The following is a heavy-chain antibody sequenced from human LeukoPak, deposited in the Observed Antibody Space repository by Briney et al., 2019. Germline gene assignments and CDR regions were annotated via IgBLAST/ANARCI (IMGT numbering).Heavy chain of an antibody. V-gene: IGHV4-59*01. CDR1: GGSISSYY. CDR3: ARHSSSWQGWFDP. D-gene: IGHD6-13*01. CDR2: IYYSGST. J-gene: IGHJ5*02. Sequence: SETLSLTCTVSGGSISSYYWSWIRQPPGKGLEWIGYIYYSGSTNYNPSLKSRVTISVDTSKNQFSLKLSSVTAADTAVSYCARHSSSWQGWFDPWGQGTLVTVSS.